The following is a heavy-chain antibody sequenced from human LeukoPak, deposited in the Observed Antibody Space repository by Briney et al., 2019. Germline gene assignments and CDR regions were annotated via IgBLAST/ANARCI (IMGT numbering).Heavy chain of an antibody. CDR2: IYYSGST. CDR3: ARAPDSGSHRRWFDP. CDR1: GGSISSYY. Sequence: SETLSLTCTVSGGSISSYYWSWIRQPPGKGLEWIGYIYYSGSTNYNPSLKSRVTISVDTSKNQFSLKLSSVTAADTAVYYCARAPDSGSHRRWFDPWGQGTLVTVSS. D-gene: IGHD1-26*01. V-gene: IGHV4-59*01. J-gene: IGHJ5*02.